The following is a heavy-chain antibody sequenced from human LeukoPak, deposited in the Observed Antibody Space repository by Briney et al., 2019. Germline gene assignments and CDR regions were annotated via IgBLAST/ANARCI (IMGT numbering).Heavy chain of an antibody. CDR3: ARECIDGYYESSGYDL. CDR2: IKDDGSRK. D-gene: IGHD3-22*01. Sequence: GGSLRLSCAASGFSLSGYWMTWVRQAPGKGLEWVANIKDDGSRKHDVDSTRGRFTISRDNAKNSLYLDMNSLRAEDTAVYYCARECIDGYYESSGYDLWGQGTLVTVSS. V-gene: IGHV3-7*01. J-gene: IGHJ4*02. CDR1: GFSLSGYW.